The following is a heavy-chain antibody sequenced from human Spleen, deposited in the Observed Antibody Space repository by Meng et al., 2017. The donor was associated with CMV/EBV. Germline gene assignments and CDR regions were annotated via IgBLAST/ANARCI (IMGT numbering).Heavy chain of an antibody. D-gene: IGHD3-9*01. CDR2: IIPILGIA. V-gene: IGHV1-69*10. J-gene: IGHJ6*02. CDR1: GGTFSSYA. Sequence: SVKVSCKASGGTFSSYAISWVRQAPGQGLEWMGGIIPILGIANYAQKFQGRVTITADKSTSTAYMELSSLRSEDTAVYYCARQEYYDILTGHLDYGMDVWGQGTTVTVSS. CDR3: ARQEYYDILTGHLDYGMDV.